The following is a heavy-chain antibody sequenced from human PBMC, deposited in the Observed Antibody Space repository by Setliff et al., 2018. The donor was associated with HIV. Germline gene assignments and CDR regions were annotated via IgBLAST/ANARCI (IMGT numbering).Heavy chain of an antibody. CDR3: ARDKGVAAITYYYYYMDV. J-gene: IGHJ6*03. Sequence: PSETLSLTCAVYGGSFSGYYWSWIRQPPGKGLVWIGEINHSGSTNYNPSLKSRVTISVDTSKNQFSLKLSSVTAADTAVYYCARDKGVAAITYYYYYMDVWGKGTTVTVSS. V-gene: IGHV4-34*01. CDR2: INHSGST. D-gene: IGHD2-15*01. CDR1: GGSFSGYY.